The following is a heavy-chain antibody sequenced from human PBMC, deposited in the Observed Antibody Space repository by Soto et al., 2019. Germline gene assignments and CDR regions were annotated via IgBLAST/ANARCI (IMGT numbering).Heavy chain of an antibody. Sequence: GGSLRLSCEASGFTVSSSYMTWVRKAPGRGLEWVSAIYNDGSTYYADSVKGRFTITRDNSKNTLYLQMNSLRDEDTAVYYCGRDITIFGVVYGVDVWGQGTTVTVSS. D-gene: IGHD3-3*01. CDR2: IYNDGST. J-gene: IGHJ6*02. CDR1: GFTVSSSY. CDR3: GRDITIFGVVYGVDV. V-gene: IGHV3-53*01.